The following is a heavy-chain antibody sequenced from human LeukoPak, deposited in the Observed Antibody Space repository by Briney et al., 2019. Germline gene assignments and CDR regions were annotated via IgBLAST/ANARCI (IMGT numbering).Heavy chain of an antibody. J-gene: IGHJ6*02. CDR1: GGSFSGYY. V-gene: IGHV4-34*01. CDR2: INHSGST. D-gene: IGHD3-22*01. Sequence: SETLSLTCAVYGGSFSGYYWSWIRQPPGKGLEWIGEINHSGSTNYKPPLTRRVTISVDTSKNQFSLTLSSVTTADTAVYCCARGHYYDSSGYYGGYYYYGMDVWGQGTTVTVSS. CDR3: ARGHYYDSSGYYGGYYYYGMDV.